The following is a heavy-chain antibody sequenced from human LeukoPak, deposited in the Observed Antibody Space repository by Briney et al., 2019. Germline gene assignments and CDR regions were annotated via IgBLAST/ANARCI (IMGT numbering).Heavy chain of an antibody. Sequence: PGGSLRLSCAASGFTFSSYWMSWVRQAPGKGLEWVANIKQDGSEKYYVGSVKGRFTISKDNAKNSLYLQMNSLRAEDTAVYYCAREAYCSGGSCYLYYYYGMDVWGQGTTVTVSS. CDR2: IKQDGSEK. J-gene: IGHJ6*02. D-gene: IGHD2-15*01. CDR3: AREAYCSGGSCYLYYYYGMDV. V-gene: IGHV3-7*01. CDR1: GFTFSSYW.